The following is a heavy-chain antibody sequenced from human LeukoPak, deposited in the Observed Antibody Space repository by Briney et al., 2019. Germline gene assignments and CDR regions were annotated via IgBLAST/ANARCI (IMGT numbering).Heavy chain of an antibody. Sequence: SETLSLTCTVSSDPISSSSYCWGWIRQPPEKGLEWIGSVYHTGKTYYNPSLKNRVTISVETSKNHFSLRVRSVTAADTAIYYCARLHVYYYGWFDPWGQGILVTVSS. CDR2: VYHTGKT. CDR1: SDPISSSSYC. J-gene: IGHJ5*02. D-gene: IGHD3-10*01. CDR3: ARLHVYYYGWFDP. V-gene: IGHV4-39*01.